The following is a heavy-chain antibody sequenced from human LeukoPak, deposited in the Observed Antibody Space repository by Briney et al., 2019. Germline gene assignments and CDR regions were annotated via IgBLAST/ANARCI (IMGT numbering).Heavy chain of an antibody. Sequence: SETLSLTCTVSGGSISSSSYYWGWIRQPPGKGLEWIGSIYYSGSTYYNPSLKSRVTISVDTSKNQFSLKLSSVTAADTAVYYCARVNFEYYYDSSRYDAFDIWGQGTMVTVSS. CDR3: ARVNFEYYYDSSRYDAFDI. J-gene: IGHJ3*02. CDR2: IYYSGST. D-gene: IGHD3-22*01. CDR1: GGSISSSSYY. V-gene: IGHV4-39*07.